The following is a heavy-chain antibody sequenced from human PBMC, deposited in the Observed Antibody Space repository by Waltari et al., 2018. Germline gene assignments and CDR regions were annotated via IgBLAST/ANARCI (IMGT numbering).Heavy chain of an antibody. CDR2: IIPILVIA. CDR3: AGSSGGLQLGYFQH. CDR1: GGTFSSYA. Sequence: QVQLVQSGAEVKKPGSSVKVSCKASGGTFSSYAISWVRQAPGQGLEWRGGIIPILVIANYAQKSQGRVTFTADESTSTAYMERSSLRSEDTAVYYCAGSSGGLQLGYFQHWGQGTLVTVSS. D-gene: IGHD5-18*01. V-gene: IGHV1-69*04. J-gene: IGHJ1*01.